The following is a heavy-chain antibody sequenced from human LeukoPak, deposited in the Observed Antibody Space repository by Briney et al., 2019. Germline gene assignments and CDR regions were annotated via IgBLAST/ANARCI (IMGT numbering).Heavy chain of an antibody. CDR1: GFTFSNAL. Sequence: GGSLRLSCAASGFTFSNALMSWVRQAPGKGLEWVGRIKSRTDGGTTDYAAPVKGGFTISRVASTNTLYLQMNSLKTEDTAVYYCTTALLGITMVRGVGSYWFDPWGQGTLVTVSS. D-gene: IGHD3-10*01. CDR3: TTALLGITMVRGVGSYWFDP. J-gene: IGHJ5*02. V-gene: IGHV3-15*01. CDR2: IKSRTDGGTT.